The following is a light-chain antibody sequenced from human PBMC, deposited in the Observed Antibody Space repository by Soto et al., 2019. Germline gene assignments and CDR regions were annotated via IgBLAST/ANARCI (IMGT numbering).Light chain of an antibody. CDR2: GAS. Sequence: EIVLTQSPGTLPLSPGERATISCRASQSVARSYLAWYQQKPGQAPRLLIYGASSRATGIPDRFSGSGSGTDFTRTISRLEPDDFAVYYCHQYDSSTWTFGQGTKVEIK. J-gene: IGKJ1*01. CDR3: HQYDSSTWT. CDR1: QSVARSY. V-gene: IGKV3-20*01.